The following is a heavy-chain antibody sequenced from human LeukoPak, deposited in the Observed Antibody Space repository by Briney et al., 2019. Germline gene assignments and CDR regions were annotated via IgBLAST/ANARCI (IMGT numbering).Heavy chain of an antibody. CDR2: ISTGDST. CDR1: GFTFSNYA. CDR3: AEERSRITMIVVVGYGMDV. V-gene: IGHV3-23*01. Sequence: GGSLRLSCAASGFTFSNYAMSWVRQAPGKGLEWISSISTGDSTYYADSVKGRFTISRDNSKNILSLQMNSLRAEDTAIYYCAEERSRITMIVVVGYGMDVWGQGTTVTVSS. D-gene: IGHD3-22*01. J-gene: IGHJ6*02.